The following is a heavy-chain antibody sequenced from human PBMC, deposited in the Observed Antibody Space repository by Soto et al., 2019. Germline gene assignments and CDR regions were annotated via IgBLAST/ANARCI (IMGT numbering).Heavy chain of an antibody. CDR1: GYSFTNND. D-gene: IGHD3-16*02. CDR3: ARLETFSSLYWFDP. CDR2: MNPGSGDT. Sequence: GASVKVSCKASGYSFTNNDVSWVRQATGQGLEWMGWMNPGSGDTEYAQKLQGRVTMTRDISIATAYMELSSLRSDDTAIYYCARLETFSSLYWFDPWGQGTLVTVSS. J-gene: IGHJ5*02. V-gene: IGHV1-8*01.